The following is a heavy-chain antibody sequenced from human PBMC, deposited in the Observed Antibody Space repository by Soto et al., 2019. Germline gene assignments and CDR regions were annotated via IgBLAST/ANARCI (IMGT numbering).Heavy chain of an antibody. Sequence: QVQLVQSGAEVKKPGSSVKVSCKASGGTFSSYAISWVRQAPGQGLEWMGGIIPIFGTANYAQKFQGRVAITADESTSTADMELSSLRSEDTAVYYCARGAYSSSFWYFDLWGRGTLVTVSS. CDR1: GGTFSSYA. J-gene: IGHJ2*01. CDR2: IIPIFGTA. D-gene: IGHD6-6*01. V-gene: IGHV1-69*12. CDR3: ARGAYSSSFWYFDL.